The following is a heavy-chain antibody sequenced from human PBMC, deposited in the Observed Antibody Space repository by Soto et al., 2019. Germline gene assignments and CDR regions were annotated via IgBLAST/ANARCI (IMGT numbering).Heavy chain of an antibody. CDR3: ARGLLTYGDFDY. J-gene: IGHJ4*02. CDR2: INHSGST. D-gene: IGHD4-17*01. V-gene: IGHV4-34*01. Sequence: SETLSLTCAFYGGSFSCYYWSWSRQPPGKGLEWIGEINHSGSTNYNPSLKSRVTISVDTSKNQFSLKLSSVTAADTAVYYCARGLLTYGDFDYWAQGTLFTVSS. CDR1: GGSFSCYY.